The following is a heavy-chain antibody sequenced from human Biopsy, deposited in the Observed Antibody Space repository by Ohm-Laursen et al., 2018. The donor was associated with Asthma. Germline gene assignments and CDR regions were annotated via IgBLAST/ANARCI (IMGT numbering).Heavy chain of an antibody. CDR2: IITVFGTT. CDR1: GGTFSNFA. J-gene: IGHJ4*02. V-gene: IGHV1-69*13. CDR3: ARGQVGYSSGWSLLLKKIYYSGMDV. D-gene: IGHD6-19*01. Sequence: SVKVSCKAPGGTFSNFAISWVRQAPGQGLEWLGGIITVFGTTNYAQKFQGRVTITAGDSTSTAYMEVTSLRSEDTAIYYCARGQVGYSSGWSLLLKKIYYSGMDVWGQGTLVTVSS.